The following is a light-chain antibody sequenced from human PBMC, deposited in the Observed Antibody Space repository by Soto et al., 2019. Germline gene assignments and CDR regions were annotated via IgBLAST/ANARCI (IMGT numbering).Light chain of an antibody. V-gene: IGLV1-40*01. CDR1: SSNIGAGYD. Sequence: QSVLTQPPSVSGAPGQRVTISCTGSSSNIGAGYDVHWYQQLPGTAPKLLISGNSNRPSGVPDRFSGSKSGTSASLAITWLQAEDEADYYCQSYASSLSGSVFGGGTKLTVL. CDR2: GNS. CDR3: QSYASSLSGSV. J-gene: IGLJ3*02.